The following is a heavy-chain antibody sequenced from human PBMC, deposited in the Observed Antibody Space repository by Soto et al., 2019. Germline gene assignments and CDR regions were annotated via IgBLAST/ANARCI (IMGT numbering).Heavy chain of an antibody. CDR3: ARNQIPPRIPIESFDI. CDR2: INPNLGKT. D-gene: IGHD2-2*01. Sequence: GASVKVSCKASGGTFTRYDINWVRQAPGQGLEWMGRINPNLGKTDYAQKFQGRVTITADKSTSTAYLELSSLRTEDTALYYCARNQIPPRIPIESFDIWGQGTMGTLSS. J-gene: IGHJ3*02. CDR1: GGTFTRYD. V-gene: IGHV1-69*04.